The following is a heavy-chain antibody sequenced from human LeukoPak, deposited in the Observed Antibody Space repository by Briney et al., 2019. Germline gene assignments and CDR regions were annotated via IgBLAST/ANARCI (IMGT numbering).Heavy chain of an antibody. V-gene: IGHV4-31*03. CDR2: VYDSGNT. CDR1: GGSISSGGYY. CDR3: ARLHGDYASGTPPFDM. J-gene: IGHJ4*02. Sequence: PSQTLSLTCTVSGGSISSGGYYWSWIRQPPGKGLEWIGYVYDSGNTYVNPSLESRVSMSLDTSQNLFSLRLTSVTAADTAMYYCARLHGDYASGTPPFDMWGQGTLVTVSS. D-gene: IGHD3-10*01.